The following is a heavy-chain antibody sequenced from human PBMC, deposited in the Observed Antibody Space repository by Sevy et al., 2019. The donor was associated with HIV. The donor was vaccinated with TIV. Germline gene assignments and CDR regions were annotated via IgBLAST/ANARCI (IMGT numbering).Heavy chain of an antibody. V-gene: IGHV3-7*01. CDR3: AREQITGAKADYFDY. D-gene: IGHD1-7*01. CDR2: INQDGGEK. Sequence: VGSLRLSCAVSGFTFSNYWMSWVRQAPGKELECVANINQDGGEKYYLDSVKGRFFVSRDNAKNSLYLQMDSLRAEDTAVYYCAREQITGAKADYFDYWGQGTLVTVSS. CDR1: GFTFSNYW. J-gene: IGHJ4*02.